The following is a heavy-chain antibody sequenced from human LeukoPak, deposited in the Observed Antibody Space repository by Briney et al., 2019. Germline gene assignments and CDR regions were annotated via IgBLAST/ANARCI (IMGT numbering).Heavy chain of an antibody. D-gene: IGHD1-26*01. V-gene: IGHV4-39*07. CDR3: ARVGEIPSGSYYD. CDR1: GGSISSSSYY. Sequence: PSETLSLTCTVSGGSISSSSYYWGWIRQPPGKGLEWIGSIYYSGSTYYNPSLKSRVTISVDTSKNQFSLKLSSVTAAGTAVYYCARVGEIPSGSYYDWGQGTLVTVSS. CDR2: IYYSGST. J-gene: IGHJ4*02.